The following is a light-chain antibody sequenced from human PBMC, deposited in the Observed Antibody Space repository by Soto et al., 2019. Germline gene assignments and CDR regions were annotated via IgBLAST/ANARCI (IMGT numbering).Light chain of an antibody. CDR2: DDS. J-gene: IGLJ1*01. CDR1: NIGGKH. CDR3: QVWDSTSDHPYV. V-gene: IGLV3-21*02. Sequence: YELTQPPSVSVAPGQTAIITCGGNNIGGKHVHWYQQKPGQAPILVIYDDSDRPSGIPERFSGSNSGNTASLTITRVEAGDEADYYCQVWDSTSDHPYVFATGTKVTVL.